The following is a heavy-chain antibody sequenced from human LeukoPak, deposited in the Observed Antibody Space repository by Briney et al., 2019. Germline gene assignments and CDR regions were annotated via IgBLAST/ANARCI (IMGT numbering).Heavy chain of an antibody. CDR2: IYPGDSDT. D-gene: IGHD2-2*01. V-gene: IGHV5-51*01. CDR1: GYIFAAYW. CDR3: ARLQEDIVVVPAAIPYNWFDP. J-gene: IGHJ5*02. Sequence: GESLKISCKGSGYIFAAYWIGWVRQMPGKGLEWMGSIYPGDSDTRYSPSFQGQVTISVDRSINTAYLQWNSLKASDTAIYYCARLQEDIVVVPAAIPYNWFDPWGRGSLVTVSX.